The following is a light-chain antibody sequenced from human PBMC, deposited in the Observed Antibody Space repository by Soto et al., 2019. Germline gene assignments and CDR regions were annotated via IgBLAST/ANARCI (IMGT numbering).Light chain of an antibody. J-gene: IGKJ1*01. V-gene: IGKV3-15*01. CDR1: QSVSSN. CDR2: DAS. Sequence: EIVMTQSPATLSVSPGERATLSCRASQSVSSNLAWYQQKVGQAPRLLIYDASTRATGVPARFSGSGSGTEFTLTISSLQSEDFAVYYCKKYTNWPETFGKGTKVDIK. CDR3: KKYTNWPET.